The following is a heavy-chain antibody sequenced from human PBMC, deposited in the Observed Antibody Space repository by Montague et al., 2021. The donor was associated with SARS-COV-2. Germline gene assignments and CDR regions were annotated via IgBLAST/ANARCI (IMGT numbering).Heavy chain of an antibody. CDR1: GGSISSYY. CDR3: ARGSGWMGNAFDI. Sequence: SETLSLTCTVSGGSISSYYWSWIRQPPGKGLEWIGYICYSGSTNYNPSLKSRVTISVDTSKNQFSLKLSSVTAADTAVYYCARGSGWMGNAFDIWGQGAIVTVSS. CDR2: ICYSGST. V-gene: IGHV4-59*01. J-gene: IGHJ3*02. D-gene: IGHD6-19*01.